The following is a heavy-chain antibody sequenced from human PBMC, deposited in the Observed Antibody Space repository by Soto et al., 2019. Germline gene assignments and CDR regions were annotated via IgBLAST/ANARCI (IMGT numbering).Heavy chain of an antibody. D-gene: IGHD4-17*01. CDR2: ITSSSSYI. CDR3: AKTSDGDYYPRWFDP. CDR1: GFTFSSYT. V-gene: IGHV3-21*04. J-gene: IGHJ5*02. Sequence: EVQLVESGGGLVKPGGSLRLSCAASGFTFSSYTMNWVRQAPGKGLEWVSSITSSSSYIYYADSVKGRFTISRDNSKNTLYLQMNSLRAEDTAVYYCAKTSDGDYYPRWFDPWGQGTLVTVSS.